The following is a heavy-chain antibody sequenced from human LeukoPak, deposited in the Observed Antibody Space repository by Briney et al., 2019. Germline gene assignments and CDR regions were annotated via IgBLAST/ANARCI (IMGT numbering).Heavy chain of an antibody. CDR1: GGSIRSSYY. V-gene: IGHV4-39*07. CDR2: IYYTGST. D-gene: IGHD6-19*01. Sequence: PSETLSLTCTVSGGSIRSSYYWGWIRQPPGKGLEWIGSIYYTGSTYYNPSLKSRVTISVDTSKNQFSLKLSSVAAADTAVHYCARVNAVAGTPPGRVKYFDYWGQGTLVTVSS. J-gene: IGHJ4*02. CDR3: ARVNAVAGTPPGRVKYFDY.